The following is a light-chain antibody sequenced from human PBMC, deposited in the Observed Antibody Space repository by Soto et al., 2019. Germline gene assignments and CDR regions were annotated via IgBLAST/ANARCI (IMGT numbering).Light chain of an antibody. CDR2: AAS. CDR3: QKYSSVPV. J-gene: IGKJ3*01. Sequence: DIQMTQSPTSLSASVGDRVTITCRASQGIRNYVAWYQQIPGKAPKILIDAASTLQSGVPSRFSGSAARTDFTLTINGLHPEDVATYSCQKYSSVPVFGPGTKVEIK. CDR1: QGIRNY. V-gene: IGKV1-27*01.